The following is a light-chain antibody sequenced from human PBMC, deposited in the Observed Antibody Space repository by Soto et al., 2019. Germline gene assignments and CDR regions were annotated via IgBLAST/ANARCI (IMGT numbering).Light chain of an antibody. J-gene: IGLJ1*01. CDR3: SSYAGSNWYV. V-gene: IGLV2-8*01. CDR1: NSDVGGYNY. CDR2: EVN. Sequence: QSALTQPPSASGSPGQSVTISCPGTNSDVGGYNYVSWYQQYPGKAPKLIIYEVNERPSGVPDRFSGSKSGNTASLTVSGLQTADEADYYCSSYAGSNWYVFGTGTKVTVL.